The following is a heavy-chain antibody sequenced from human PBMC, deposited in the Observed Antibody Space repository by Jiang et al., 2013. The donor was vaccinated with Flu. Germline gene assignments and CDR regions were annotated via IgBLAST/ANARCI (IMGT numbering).Heavy chain of an antibody. Sequence: GPGLVKPSETLSLTCTVSGGSISSSSYYWGWIRQPPGKGLEWIGSIYYSGSTYYNPSLKSRVTISVDTSKNQFSLKLSSVTAADTAVYYCARLAAAGTVPFDPWGQGTLVTVSS. J-gene: IGHJ5*02. CDR3: ARLAAAGTVPFDP. CDR2: IYYSGST. CDR1: GGSISSSSYY. V-gene: IGHV4-39*01. D-gene: IGHD6-13*01.